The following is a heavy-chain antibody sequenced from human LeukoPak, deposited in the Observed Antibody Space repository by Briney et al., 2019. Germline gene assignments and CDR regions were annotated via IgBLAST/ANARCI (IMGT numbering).Heavy chain of an antibody. V-gene: IGHV3-30*18. CDR1: GFTFSRYG. J-gene: IGHJ3*02. D-gene: IGHD3-3*01. CDR2: ISYDGSNK. Sequence: GGSLRLSCAASGFTFSRYGMHWVRQAPGKGLEWVAVISYDGSNKYYADSVKGRFTISRDNSKNILYLQMSSLSVEDTAVYYCAKFWSGNFGRDALDIWGQGTMVTVSS. CDR3: AKFWSGNFGRDALDI.